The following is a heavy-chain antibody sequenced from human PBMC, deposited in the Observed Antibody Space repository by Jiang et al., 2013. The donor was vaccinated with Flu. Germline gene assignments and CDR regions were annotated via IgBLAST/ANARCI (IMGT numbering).Heavy chain of an antibody. D-gene: IGHD6-19*01. J-gene: IGHJ6*03. CDR1: GGSISSHY. V-gene: IGHV4-59*11. CDR2: IYYSGST. Sequence: GLVKPSETLSLTCTVSGGSISSHYWSWIRQPPGKGLEWIGYIYYSGSTNYNPSLKSRVTISVDTSKNQFSLKLSSVTAADTAVYYCARQNGWYYYYYYYYMDVWGKGTTVTVSS. CDR3: ARQNGWYYYYYYYYMDV.